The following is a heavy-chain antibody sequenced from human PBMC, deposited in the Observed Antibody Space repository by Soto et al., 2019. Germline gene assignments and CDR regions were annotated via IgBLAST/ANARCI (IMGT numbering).Heavy chain of an antibody. CDR2: IYYSGST. V-gene: IGHV4-31*03. D-gene: IGHD3-10*01. J-gene: IGHJ4*02. CDR3: AREPPITMLRGLPDY. CDR1: GGSISSGGYY. Sequence: SDTLSLTCTVSGGSISSGGYYWSWIRQHPGKGLEWIGYIYYSGSTYYNPSLKSRVTISVDTSKNQFSLKLSSVTAADTAVYYCAREPPITMLRGLPDYWGQGTLVTVSS.